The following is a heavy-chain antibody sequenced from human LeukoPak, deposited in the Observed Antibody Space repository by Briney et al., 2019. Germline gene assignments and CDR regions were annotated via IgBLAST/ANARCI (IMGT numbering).Heavy chain of an antibody. CDR2: ISGSGGST. CDR3: ANAIAAADNYYYYYGMDV. D-gene: IGHD6-13*01. CDR1: GFTFCSYA. V-gene: IGHV3-23*01. J-gene: IGHJ6*02. Sequence: GGSLRLSCSASGFTFCSYAMSWVRQAPGEGLEWRSAISGSGGSTYYADSVKGRFTISRDNSNNTLYLQMNSLRAEDTAVYYCANAIAAADNYYYYYGMDVWGQGTTVTVSS.